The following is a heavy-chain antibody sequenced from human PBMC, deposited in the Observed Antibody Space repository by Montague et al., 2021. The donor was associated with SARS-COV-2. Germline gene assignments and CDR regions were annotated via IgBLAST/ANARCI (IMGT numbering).Heavy chain of an antibody. J-gene: IGHJ4*02. D-gene: IGHD6-19*01. CDR1: GFTFSSYE. Sequence: SLRLSCAASGFTFSSYEMNWVRQAPGKGLEWVSYISSSGSTVYYADSVKGRFTISRDNAKNSLYLQMNSLRAEDTAVYYCARDVTQYSSGRWGGDFDYWGQGTLVTVSS. CDR3: ARDVTQYSSGRWGGDFDY. CDR2: ISSSGSTV. V-gene: IGHV3-48*03.